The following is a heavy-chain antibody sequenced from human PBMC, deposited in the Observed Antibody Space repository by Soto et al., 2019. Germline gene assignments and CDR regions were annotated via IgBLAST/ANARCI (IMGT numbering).Heavy chain of an antibody. V-gene: IGHV1-8*01. CDR3: ARWDYGDYARFDY. CDR1: GYTFTSHD. D-gene: IGHD4-17*01. CDR2: MNPNSGNT. J-gene: IGHJ4*02. Sequence: QVQLVQSGAEVKKSGASVKVSRKASGYTFTSHDINWVRQATGQGLEWMGWMNPNSGNTGYAQKFQGRVTMTRNTSISTAYMELSSLRSEDTAVYYCARWDYGDYARFDYWGQGTLVTVSS.